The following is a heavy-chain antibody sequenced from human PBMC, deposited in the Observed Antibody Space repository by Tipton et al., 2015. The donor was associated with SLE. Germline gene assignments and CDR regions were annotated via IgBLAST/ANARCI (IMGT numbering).Heavy chain of an antibody. Sequence: SLRLSCVASGFRSPFTDYGMYWVRQTPGKGLEGVAVIWHDGSNKGYVDSAKGRFIISKDDSKSTLYLQMNSLRAEDTAVYYCARGGYYDSSDRERYWGQGTLVTVSS. J-gene: IGHJ4*02. CDR3: ARGGYYDSSDRERY. CDR1: GFRSPFTDYG. D-gene: IGHD3-22*01. V-gene: IGHV3-33*07. CDR2: IWHDGSNK.